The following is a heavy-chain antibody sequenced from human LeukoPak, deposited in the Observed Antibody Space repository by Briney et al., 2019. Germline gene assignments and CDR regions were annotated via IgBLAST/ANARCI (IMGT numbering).Heavy chain of an antibody. CDR3: ARDHSGYDFGY. D-gene: IGHD5-12*01. V-gene: IGHV3-48*03. CDR1: GFTFSSYE. CDR2: ISSSGSTI. Sequence: GGFLRLSCAASGFTFSSYEMNWVRQAPGKGLEWVSYISSSGSTIYYADSVKGRFTISRDNTKNSLYLQMNSLRAEDTAVYYCARDHSGYDFGYWGQGTLVTVSS. J-gene: IGHJ4*02.